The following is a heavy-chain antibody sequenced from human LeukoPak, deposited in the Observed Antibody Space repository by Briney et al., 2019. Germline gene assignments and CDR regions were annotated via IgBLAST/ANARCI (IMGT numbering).Heavy chain of an antibody. CDR2: ISSSSSYI. CDR3: ARGEYYYGSGSYPLYYYYYYYMDV. V-gene: IGHV3-21*01. D-gene: IGHD3-10*01. J-gene: IGHJ6*03. Sequence: KSGGSLRLSCAASGFTFSSYSMNRVRQAPGKGLEWVSSISSSSSYIYYADSVKGRFTISRDNAKNSLYLQMNSLRAEDTAVYYCARGEYYYGSGSYPLYYYYYYYMDVWGKGTTVTVSS. CDR1: GFTFSSYS.